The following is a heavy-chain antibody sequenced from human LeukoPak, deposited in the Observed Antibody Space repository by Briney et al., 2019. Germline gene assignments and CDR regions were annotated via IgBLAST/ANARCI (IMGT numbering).Heavy chain of an antibody. D-gene: IGHD5-24*01. V-gene: IGHV4-39*07. CDR3: ARENPDGYKYAFDI. CDR1: GGSISSSSYY. Sequence: PSETLSLTCTVSGGSISSSSYYWGWIRQPPGKGLEWIGSIYYSGSTYYNPSLKSRVTISVDTSKNQFSLNLRSVTGADTAVYYCARENPDGYKYAFDIWGQGTMVTVSS. CDR2: IYYSGST. J-gene: IGHJ3*02.